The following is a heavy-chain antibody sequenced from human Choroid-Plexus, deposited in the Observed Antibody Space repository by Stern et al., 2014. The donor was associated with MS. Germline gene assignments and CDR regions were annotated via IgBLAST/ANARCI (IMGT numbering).Heavy chain of an antibody. CDR3: AKDRQYLTYFFDH. V-gene: IGHV3-30*18. CDR2: VSYDGSNK. CDR1: GFTFGSCA. D-gene: IGHD2/OR15-2a*01. J-gene: IGHJ5*02. Sequence: QVQLVESGGGVVQPGRPLRLSCAASGFTFGSCAMHWVRQAPGKGLEWVAGVSYDGSNKYYADSVKGRFTISRDNSQNTLYMQMSSPRAEDTAVYYCAKDRQYLTYFFDHWGQGSLVTVSS.